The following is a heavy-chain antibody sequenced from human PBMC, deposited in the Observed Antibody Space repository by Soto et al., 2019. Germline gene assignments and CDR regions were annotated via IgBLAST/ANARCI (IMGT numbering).Heavy chain of an antibody. J-gene: IGHJ4*02. Sequence: QVQLVQSGAEVKKPGSSVKVSCKASGGTFSSYAISWVRQAPGQGLEWMGGIIPIFGTANYAQKFQGRVTITGDDYTSKACMELRRLRSEERAVYFCATRHVSLVVAPDVWGQGSLVTVAS. CDR2: IIPIFGTA. V-gene: IGHV1-69*12. CDR3: ATRHVSLVVAPDV. CDR1: GGTFSSYA. D-gene: IGHD2-15*01.